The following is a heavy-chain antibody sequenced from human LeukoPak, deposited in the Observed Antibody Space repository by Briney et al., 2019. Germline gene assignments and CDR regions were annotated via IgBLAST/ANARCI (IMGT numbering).Heavy chain of an antibody. CDR2: IKQDGSEK. D-gene: IGHD3-10*01. J-gene: IGHJ3*02. CDR1: GFTFSSYW. V-gene: IGHV3-7*01. Sequence: GGSLRLSCAASGFTFSSYWMSWVRQAPGKRLEWVANIKQDGSEKYYVDSVKGRFTISRDNAKNSLYLQMNSLRAEDTAVYYCARYYYGSGIVEDDAFDIWGQGTMVTVSS. CDR3: ARYYYGSGIVEDDAFDI.